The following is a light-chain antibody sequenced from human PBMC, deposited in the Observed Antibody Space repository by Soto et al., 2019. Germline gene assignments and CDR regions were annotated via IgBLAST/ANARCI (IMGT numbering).Light chain of an antibody. J-gene: IGKJ1*01. CDR1: QSVDSSY. CDR2: GAS. CDR3: QQYGSSRT. Sequence: EIVLTQSPGTLSLCPGERATLSCRASQSVDSSYLAWYQQKPGQAPRLLIYGASSRATGIPDRFSGSGSGTDFTLTISRLEPEDFAVYYCQQYGSSRTFGQGTKVDIK. V-gene: IGKV3-20*01.